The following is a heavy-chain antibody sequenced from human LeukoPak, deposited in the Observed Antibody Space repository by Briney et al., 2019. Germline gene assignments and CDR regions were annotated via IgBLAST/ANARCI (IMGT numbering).Heavy chain of an antibody. CDR3: AKISYCSGGSCYSENFNYYYGMDV. CDR2: ISGSGGST. J-gene: IGHJ6*02. V-gene: IGHV3-23*01. D-gene: IGHD2-15*01. CDR1: GFTFSSYA. Sequence: PGRSLRLSCTASGFTFSSYAMSWVRQAPGKGLEWVSAISGSGGSTYYADSVKGRFTISRDNSKNTLYLQMNSLRAEDTAVYYCAKISYCSGGSCYSENFNYYYGMDVWGQGTTVTVSS.